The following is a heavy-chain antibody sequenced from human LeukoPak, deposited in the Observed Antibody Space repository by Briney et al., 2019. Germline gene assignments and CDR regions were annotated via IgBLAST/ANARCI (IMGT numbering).Heavy chain of an antibody. CDR1: QYIFTSYW. J-gene: IGHJ4*02. CDR3: ARQENYHDSGSYYNSPYFFDY. V-gene: IGHV5-51*01. CDR2: INPDGSDT. Sequence: GESLKISCTGSQYIFTSYWIGWVRQMPGKGLEWMGIINPDGSDTRYSPSLQGQVTFSADKSISTAYLQWSSLKASDTAMYYCARQENYHDSGSYYNSPYFFDYWGQGTLLTVSS. D-gene: IGHD3-10*01.